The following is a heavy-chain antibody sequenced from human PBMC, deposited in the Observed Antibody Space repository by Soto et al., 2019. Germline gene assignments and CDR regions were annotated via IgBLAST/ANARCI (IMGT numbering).Heavy chain of an antibody. D-gene: IGHD2-15*01. CDR2: IKQDGSEK. V-gene: IGHV3-7*01. CDR1: GFTFSSYW. J-gene: IGHJ3*02. Sequence: GGSLRLSCAASGFTFSSYWMSWVRQAPGKGLEWVANIKQDGSEKYYVDSVKGRFTISRDNAKNSLYLQMNSLRAEDTAVYYCARGGTAALDAFDIWGQGTMVTVSS. CDR3: ARGGTAALDAFDI.